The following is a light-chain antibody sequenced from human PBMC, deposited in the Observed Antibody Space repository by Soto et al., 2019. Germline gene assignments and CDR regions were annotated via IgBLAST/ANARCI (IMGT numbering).Light chain of an antibody. J-gene: IGKJ1*01. CDR2: DVS. CDR1: QSVSSYY. Sequence: EIVLTQSPGTLSLSPGERATHSCRSSQSVSSYYLAWYQQKPDQAPRLVIYDVSGRATGIPDRFSGSGSGTDFTLTISRLEPEDFAVYYCQQYGSSPTFGQGTKVEIK. V-gene: IGKV3-20*01. CDR3: QQYGSSPT.